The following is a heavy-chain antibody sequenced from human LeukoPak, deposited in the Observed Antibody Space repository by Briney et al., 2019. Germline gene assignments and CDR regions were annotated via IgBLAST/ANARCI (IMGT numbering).Heavy chain of an antibody. CDR2: ISGSGGST. J-gene: IGHJ4*02. D-gene: IGHD1-26*01. CDR3: AKVPGAPYYFDY. CDR1: GFTFSSYA. V-gene: IGHV3-23*01. Sequence: PGGSLRLSCAASGFTFSSYAMNWVRQAPGKGLEWVSTISGSGGSTYYADSVKGRFTISRDNSKNTLYLQMNSLRAEDTAVYYCAKVPGAPYYFDYWGQGTLVTVSS.